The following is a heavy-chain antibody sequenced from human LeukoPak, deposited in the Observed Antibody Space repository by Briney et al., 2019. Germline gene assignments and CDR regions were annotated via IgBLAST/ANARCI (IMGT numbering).Heavy chain of an antibody. CDR2: ISYDGSNK. CDR3: ARDAPSIAAAGTEEGFDY. CDR1: GFTFSSYA. J-gene: IGHJ4*02. D-gene: IGHD6-13*01. Sequence: GSLRLSCAASGFTFSSYAMHWVRQAPGKGLEWVAVISYDGSNKYYADSVKGRFTISRDNSKNTLYLQMNSLRAEDTAVYYCARDAPSIAAAGTEEGFDYWGQGTLVTVSS. V-gene: IGHV3-30-3*01.